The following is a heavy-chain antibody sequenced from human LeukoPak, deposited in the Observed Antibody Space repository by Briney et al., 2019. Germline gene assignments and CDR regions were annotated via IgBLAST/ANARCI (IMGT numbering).Heavy chain of an antibody. V-gene: IGHV4-30-2*01. D-gene: IGHD6-13*01. CDR1: GGSISSGGYS. Sequence: SETLSLTCAVSGGSISSGGYSWSWIRQPPGKGLEWIGYIYHSGSTYYNPSLKSRVTISVDTSKNQFSLKLSSVTAADTAVYYCARGGYSSSWYVFNWFDPWGQGTLVTVSS. CDR3: ARGGYSSSWYVFNWFDP. CDR2: IYHSGST. J-gene: IGHJ5*02.